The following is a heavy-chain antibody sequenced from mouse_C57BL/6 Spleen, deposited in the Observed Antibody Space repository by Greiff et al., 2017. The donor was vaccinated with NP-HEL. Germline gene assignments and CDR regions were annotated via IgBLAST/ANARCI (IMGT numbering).Heavy chain of an antibody. J-gene: IGHJ1*03. CDR1: GYTFTGYW. V-gene: IGHV1-9*01. D-gene: IGHD1-1*01. Sequence: VQLQQSGAELMKPGASVKLSCKATGYTFTGYWIEWVKQRPGHGLEWIGEILPGSGSTNYTEKFKGKATFTADTSSNTAYMQLSSLTTEDSAVDYCARRYYYGSSPRYFDDWGTGTTVTVSS. CDR3: ARRYYYGSSPRYFDD. CDR2: ILPGSGST.